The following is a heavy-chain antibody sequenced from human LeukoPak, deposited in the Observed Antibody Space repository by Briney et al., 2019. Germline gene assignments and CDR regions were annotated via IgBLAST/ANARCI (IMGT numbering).Heavy chain of an antibody. CDR2: IIPIFGTA. V-gene: IGHV1-69*05. CDR1: GGTFSSYA. J-gene: IGHJ5*02. Sequence: GSSVKVSCKASGGTFSSYAISWVRQAPGQGLEWMGGIIPIFGTANYAQKFQERVTITRDMSTSTAYMELSSLRSEDTAVYYCARSLVVGATYPYHWGQGTLVTVSS. D-gene: IGHD1-26*01. CDR3: ARSLVVGATYPYH.